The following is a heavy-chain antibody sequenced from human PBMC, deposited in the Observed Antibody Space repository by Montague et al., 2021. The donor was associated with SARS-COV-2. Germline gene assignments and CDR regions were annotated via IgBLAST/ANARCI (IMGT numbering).Heavy chain of an antibody. Sequence: SRRLSCAASGFTFSSHPMHWVRQAPGNGLERVAVISFDGSSKYYVDSMKGRLTISRDNSKNTLFLQMNSLRVEDTAVYYCARGRQWLVLGQVDYWGQGTLVTVSS. CDR3: ARGRQWLVLGQVDY. CDR2: ISFDGSSK. V-gene: IGHV3-30*04. J-gene: IGHJ4*02. D-gene: IGHD3-22*01. CDR1: GFTFSSHP.